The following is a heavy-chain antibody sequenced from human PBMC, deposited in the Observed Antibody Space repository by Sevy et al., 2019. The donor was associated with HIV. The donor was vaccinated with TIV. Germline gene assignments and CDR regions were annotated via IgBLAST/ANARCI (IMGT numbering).Heavy chain of an antibody. V-gene: IGHV1-3*01. J-gene: IGHJ4*02. D-gene: IGHD3-3*01. CDR1: GYTFTSYA. Sequence: ASVKVSCKASGYTFTSYAMHWVRQAPGQRLEWMGWINAGNGNTKYSQKFQGRVTITRDTSAGTAYMGLSSLRSEDTAVYYCARGRPRITIFGVVIYYFDYWGQGTLVTVSS. CDR2: INAGNGNT. CDR3: ARGRPRITIFGVVIYYFDY.